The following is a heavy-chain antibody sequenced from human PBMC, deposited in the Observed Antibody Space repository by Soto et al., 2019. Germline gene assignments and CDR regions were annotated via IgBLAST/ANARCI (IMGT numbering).Heavy chain of an antibody. V-gene: IGHV3-74*01. D-gene: IGHD4-17*01. Sequence: EVQLVESGENLVQPGGSLRLSCAASGFTFSNYWIHWVRQAPGKGLVWVSRIKGDAITTNYADSVKGRFTISRDNAKNTVFLQMHSLRAEDTALYYCARGLYGAYGQDFWGQGILVTVSS. CDR2: IKGDAITT. CDR3: ARGLYGAYGQDF. J-gene: IGHJ4*02. CDR1: GFTFSNYW.